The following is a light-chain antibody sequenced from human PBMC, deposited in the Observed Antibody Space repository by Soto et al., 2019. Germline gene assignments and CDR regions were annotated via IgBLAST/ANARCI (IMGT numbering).Light chain of an antibody. CDR2: DVS. J-gene: IGLJ1*01. CDR3: SSYTSSSTRV. V-gene: IGLV2-14*01. Sequence: QSVLTQPASVSGSPGQSITISCTGTSSDVGGYNYVSWYQQHPGKAPKLMIYDVSNRPSGVSNRFSGSKSGNTASLTISGLQAEDEADYYCSSYTSSSTRVFGTGPSSPS. CDR1: SSDVGGYNY.